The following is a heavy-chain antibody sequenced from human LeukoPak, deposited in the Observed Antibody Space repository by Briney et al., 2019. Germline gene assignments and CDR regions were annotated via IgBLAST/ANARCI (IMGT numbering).Heavy chain of an antibody. D-gene: IGHD6-19*01. CDR2: INPNSGGT. CDR1: GYTFTGYY. V-gene: IGHV1-2*02. CDR3: ERALGAVAGFEGGY. J-gene: IGHJ4*02. Sequence: GASVKVSCKASGYTFTGYYMHWVRQAPGQGLEWMGWINPNSGGTNYAQKFQGRVTMTRDTSISTAYMELSRLRSDDTAVYYCERALGAVAGFEGGYWGQGTLVTVSS.